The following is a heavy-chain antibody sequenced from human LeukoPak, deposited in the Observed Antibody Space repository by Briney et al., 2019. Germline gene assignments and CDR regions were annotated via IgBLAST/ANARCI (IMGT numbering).Heavy chain of an antibody. V-gene: IGHV5-51*01. J-gene: IGHJ4*02. Sequence: GESLKISCKASGYDFTNKWIAWVRQLPGKGLEWMGNIYPGDSEIRYSPSFEGQVTISADKSISTAYLQWTSLKASDTAMYYCVIYGSGSYFDYWGQGTLVIVSS. D-gene: IGHD3-10*01. CDR2: IYPGDSEI. CDR1: GYDFTNKW. CDR3: VIYGSGSYFDY.